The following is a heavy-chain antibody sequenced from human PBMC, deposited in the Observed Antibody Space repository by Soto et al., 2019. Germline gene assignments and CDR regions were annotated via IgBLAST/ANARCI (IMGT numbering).Heavy chain of an antibody. CDR2: ISTTGNT. CDR1: GDTITSFS. CDR3: EGESGENWSYEAY. V-gene: IGHV4-4*07. Sequence: SETLSLTCTVSGDTITSFSWNWIRQSAGKGLEWIGRISTTGNTHYNPSLESRVTMSLDTSKNQFSLKLTSVTAADTAVYYCEGESGENWSYEAYWGQGTLVTVSS. J-gene: IGHJ4*02. D-gene: IGHD1-7*01.